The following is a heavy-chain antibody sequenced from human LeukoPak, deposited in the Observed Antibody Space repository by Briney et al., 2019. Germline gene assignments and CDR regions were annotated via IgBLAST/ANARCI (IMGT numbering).Heavy chain of an antibody. CDR3: ARTYYYDSGGYYA. CDR1: GFTFSRYW. CDR2: VKQDGSER. Sequence: EGSLRLSCAASGFTFSRYWMNWVRQAPGEGLEWVANVKQDGSERYYVDSVKGRFTISRDNAKNSLYLQMNSLRAEDTAVYYCARTYYYDSGGYYAWGQGTLVTVSS. D-gene: IGHD3-22*01. V-gene: IGHV3-7*01. J-gene: IGHJ4*02.